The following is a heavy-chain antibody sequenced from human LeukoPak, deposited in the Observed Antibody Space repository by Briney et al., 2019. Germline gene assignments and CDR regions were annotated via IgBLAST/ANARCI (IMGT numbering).Heavy chain of an antibody. J-gene: IGHJ6*02. CDR3: ARVGIAARPDLQYGMDV. CDR1: GFTFSSYW. CDR2: INSDGSST. D-gene: IGHD6-6*01. V-gene: IGHV3-74*01. Sequence: GGSLRLSCAASGFTFSSYWMHWVRQAPGEGLVWVSRINSDGSSTSYADSVKGRFTISRDNAKNTLYLQMNSLRAEDTAVYYCARVGIAARPDLQYGMDVWGQGTTVTVSS.